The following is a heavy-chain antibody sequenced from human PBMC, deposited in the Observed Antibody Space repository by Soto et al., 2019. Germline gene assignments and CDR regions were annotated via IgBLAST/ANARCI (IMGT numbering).Heavy chain of an antibody. J-gene: IGHJ4*02. Sequence: QVQLVQSGAEVKKPGASVKVSCKASGYTVTSYGISWVRQAPGQGLEWMGWISAYNGNTNYAQKLQGRVTMTTDTTTSTAYMELRSLRSDDKAVYYCARDRRIAVAGPFDDWGQGTLVTVSS. D-gene: IGHD6-19*01. V-gene: IGHV1-18*01. CDR2: ISAYNGNT. CDR1: GYTVTSYG. CDR3: ARDRRIAVAGPFDD.